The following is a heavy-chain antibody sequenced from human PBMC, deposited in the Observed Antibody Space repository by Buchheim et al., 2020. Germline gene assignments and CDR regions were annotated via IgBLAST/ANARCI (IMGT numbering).Heavy chain of an antibody. CDR3: AKPGVDWSFDS. CDR1: GFTFNNYA. V-gene: IGHV3-23*01. D-gene: IGHD3-9*01. CDR2: ISGSGSFT. J-gene: IGHJ4*02. Sequence: EVQLLESGGGLVQPGGSQRLSCAASGFTFNNYAMNWVRQAPGKGLEWVSGISGSGSFTYYLYSVKGRFTLSRDNSKNTLFLQMDSLRAEDTAVYYCAKPGVDWSFDSWGQGTL.